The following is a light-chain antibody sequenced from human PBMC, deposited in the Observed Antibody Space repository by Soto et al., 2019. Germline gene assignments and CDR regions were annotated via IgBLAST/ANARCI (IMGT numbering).Light chain of an antibody. Sequence: EIVLTQFPGTLSLSPGERATLSCRASQSLHSNFLVWYQQKPGQAPRLLISSASRRATGIPDRFSGSGSGTAFPLTISRLDPEDFAVYYCHQSGISPLTFGPGTRVDVK. CDR2: SAS. V-gene: IGKV3-20*01. CDR3: HQSGISPLT. J-gene: IGKJ3*01. CDR1: QSLHSNF.